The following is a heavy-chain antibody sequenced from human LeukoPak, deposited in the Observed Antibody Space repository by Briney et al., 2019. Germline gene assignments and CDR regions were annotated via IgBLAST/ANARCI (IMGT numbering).Heavy chain of an antibody. CDR3: AKEACGGSCSSDYFDY. CDR2: ISYDGSAK. V-gene: IGHV3-30*18. Sequence: GGSLRLSCAASGFIFSSYGLHWVRQAPGKGLEWVAVISYDGSAKYYADSVKGRLTISRDNSRNTLYLQMNSLRAEDTAVYYCAKEACGGSCSSDYFDYWGQGTLVTVSS. D-gene: IGHD2-15*01. J-gene: IGHJ4*02. CDR1: GFIFSSYG.